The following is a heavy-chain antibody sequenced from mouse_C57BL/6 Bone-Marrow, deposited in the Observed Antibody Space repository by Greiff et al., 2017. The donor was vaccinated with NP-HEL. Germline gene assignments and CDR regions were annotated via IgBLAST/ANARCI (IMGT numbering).Heavy chain of an antibody. V-gene: IGHV1-72*01. CDR3: ATYDYDPHYYAMDY. Sequence: QVQLQQPGAELVKPGASVKLSCKASGYTFTSYWIHWVKQRPGRGLEWIGRIDPNSGGTKYNEKFKSKATLTVDKPSSTAYMQLSSLTSEDSAVYYCATYDYDPHYYAMDYWGQGTSVTVSS. D-gene: IGHD2-4*01. CDR2: IDPNSGGT. CDR1: GYTFTSYW. J-gene: IGHJ4*01.